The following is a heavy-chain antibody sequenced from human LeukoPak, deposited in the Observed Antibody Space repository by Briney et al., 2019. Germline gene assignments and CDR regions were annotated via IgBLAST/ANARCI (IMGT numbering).Heavy chain of an antibody. CDR3: AREGDYGDFDNWFDP. D-gene: IGHD4-17*01. J-gene: IGHJ5*02. CDR1: GGSISSGGYY. CDR2: IYYSGGT. V-gene: IGHV4-31*03. Sequence: SETLSLTSTVSGGSISSGGYYWSWTRQHPGKGLEWIGYIYYSGGTYYNPSVKSRVTISVDTSKNQFSLKLSSVTAADTAVYYCAREGDYGDFDNWFDPWGQGTLVTVSS.